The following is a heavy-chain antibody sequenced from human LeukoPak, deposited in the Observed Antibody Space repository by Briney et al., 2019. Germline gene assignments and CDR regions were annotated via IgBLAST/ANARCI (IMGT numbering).Heavy chain of an antibody. CDR2: ISGGGGST. D-gene: IGHD4-23*01. V-gene: IGHV3-23*01. CDR1: GFTFSSYA. J-gene: IGHJ6*03. CDR3: AKNRGHCVNCVCHNYNYMDV. Sequence: GGSLRLSCAASGFTFSSYAMSWVRQAPGKGLEWVSAISGGGGSTYYADSVKGRFTISRDNSKNTLYLQMNSLMKSLRAEDRAVYFCAKNRGHCVNCVCHNYNYMDVWGKGTTVTVSS.